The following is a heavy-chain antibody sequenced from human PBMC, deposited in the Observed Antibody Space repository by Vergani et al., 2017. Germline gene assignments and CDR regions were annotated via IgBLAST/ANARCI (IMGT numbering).Heavy chain of an antibody. CDR2: ITSSSSYI. V-gene: IGHV3-21*01. D-gene: IGHD1-26*01. Sequence: EVQLVESGGGLVQPGGSLRLSCAASGFTFSRHWMHWVRQAPGKGLEWVSSITSSSSYIYYADSMKGRFTISRDSAKNSLYLQMNSLRAEDTAVYYCARGHPVGSYWGQGTLVTVSS. J-gene: IGHJ4*02. CDR3: ARGHPVGSY. CDR1: GFTFSRHW.